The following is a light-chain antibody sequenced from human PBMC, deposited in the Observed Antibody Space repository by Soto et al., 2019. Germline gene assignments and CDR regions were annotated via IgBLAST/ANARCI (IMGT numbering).Light chain of an antibody. V-gene: IGKV3-15*01. CDR3: QQYAVSPIT. CDR1: QSISSN. CDR2: GAS. Sequence: EIVMTQSPATLSVSPGERATLSCRASQSISSNLGWYQQKPGQAPRLLIYGASTRATGIPDRFSGSGSGTDFTLTISRLEPEDFAVFYCQQYAVSPITFGQGTRLEIK. J-gene: IGKJ5*01.